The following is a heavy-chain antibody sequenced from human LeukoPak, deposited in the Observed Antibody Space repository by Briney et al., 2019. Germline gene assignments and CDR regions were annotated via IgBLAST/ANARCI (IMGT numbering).Heavy chain of an antibody. D-gene: IGHD2-8*01. CDR3: ARALIGYYFDY. J-gene: IGHJ4*02. CDR1: GFTLSSYA. V-gene: IGHV3-21*06. CDR2: ISSSSSYI. Sequence: PGGSLRLSCAASGFTLSSYAMNWVRQAPGKGLEWVSSISSSSSYIYYADSVKGRFTISRDNSKNSLYLQMNSLRAEDTAVYYCARALIGYYFDYWGQGTLVTVSS.